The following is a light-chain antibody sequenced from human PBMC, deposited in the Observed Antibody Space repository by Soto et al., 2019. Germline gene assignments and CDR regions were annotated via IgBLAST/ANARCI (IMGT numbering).Light chain of an antibody. CDR2: TSV. J-gene: IGKJ2*01. Sequence: IQMTQSPSSLSASVGDRVTITCRASQRITTYLNWYQQKPGEAPKLLISTSVTLQRGVPSRFSGSGSVTDFTLTSTALRPEDFATYFCQQTYSTPYTFGQGTKLEIK. CDR1: QRITTY. V-gene: IGKV1-39*01. CDR3: QQTYSTPYT.